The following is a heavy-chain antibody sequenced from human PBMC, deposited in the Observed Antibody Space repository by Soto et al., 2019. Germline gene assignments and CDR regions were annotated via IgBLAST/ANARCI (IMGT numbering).Heavy chain of an antibody. V-gene: IGHV3-74*01. Sequence: PGGSLRLSCAASGFTFSSYYMHWVRQAPGKGLVWVSRINSAGSRTAYADSVKGRFTISRDNAKNTLYLQMNNLRAEDTAVYYCAASIAAGGGGWGQGTLVTVSS. J-gene: IGHJ4*02. D-gene: IGHD6-13*01. CDR2: INSAGSRT. CDR1: GFTFSSYY. CDR3: AASIAAGGGG.